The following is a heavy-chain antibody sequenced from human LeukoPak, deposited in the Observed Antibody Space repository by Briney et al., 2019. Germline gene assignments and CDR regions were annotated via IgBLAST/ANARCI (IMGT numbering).Heavy chain of an antibody. CDR3: ARGVAGTVDYFDY. CDR1: GGTFSSYA. D-gene: IGHD6-19*01. Sequence: ASVKVSFKASGGTFSSYAISWVRQAPGQGLEWMGGIIPIFGTANYAQKFQGRVTITTDESTSTAYMELSSLRSEDTAVYYCARGVAGTVDYFDYWGQGTLVTVSS. J-gene: IGHJ4*02. CDR2: IIPIFGTA. V-gene: IGHV1-69*05.